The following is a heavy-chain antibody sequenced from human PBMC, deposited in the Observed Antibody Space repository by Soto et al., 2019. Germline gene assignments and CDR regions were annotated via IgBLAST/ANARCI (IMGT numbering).Heavy chain of an antibody. D-gene: IGHD6-19*01. CDR2: TYFRSKWYN. CDR1: VDSDSSNSAT. V-gene: IGHV6-1*01. CDR3: TRESMAGWVNY. J-gene: IGHJ4*02. Sequence: SQTQSITEDICVDSDSSNSATWNWIRQSPSRGLEWLGRTYFRSKWYNDYAESVKSRITINPDTTKNQLSLQLESVTPEDTAIYYCTRESMAGWVNYWGQGALVTVSS.